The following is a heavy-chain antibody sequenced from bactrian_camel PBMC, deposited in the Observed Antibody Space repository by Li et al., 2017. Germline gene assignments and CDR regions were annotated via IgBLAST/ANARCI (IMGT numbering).Heavy chain of an antibody. Sequence: DVQLVESGGGSVQAGGSLRLSCSVSGDTVSSRYMAWFRQAPGRGLEWVACINSDAKVLDYADSVKGRFTISSDNAKNTVYLQMSSLKPEDTAVYYCVTPSVVGWPASRAGGTQVTVS. CDR1: GDTVSSRY. CDR2: INSDAKVL. J-gene: IGHJ4*01. D-gene: IGHD5*01. V-gene: IGHV3S40*01.